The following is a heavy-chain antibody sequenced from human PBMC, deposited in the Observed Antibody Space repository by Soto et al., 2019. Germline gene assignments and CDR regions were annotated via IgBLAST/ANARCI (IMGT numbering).Heavy chain of an antibody. CDR2: INPSGGST. CDR1: GYTFTSYY. J-gene: IGHJ6*02. V-gene: IGHV1-46*01. D-gene: IGHD3-3*01. CDR3: ARSQPPYYDFYYGMDV. Sequence: GASVKVSCKASGYTFTSYYMHWVRQAPGQGLEWMGIINPSGGSTSYAQKFQGRVTMTRDTSTSTVYMELSSLRSEDTAVYYCARSQPPYYDFYYGMDVWGQGTTVTV.